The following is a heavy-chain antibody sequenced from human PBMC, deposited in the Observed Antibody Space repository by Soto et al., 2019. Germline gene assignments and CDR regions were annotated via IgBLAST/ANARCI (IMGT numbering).Heavy chain of an antibody. D-gene: IGHD3-9*01. CDR1: GGTFSSYA. CDR2: IIPIFGTA. J-gene: IGHJ6*01. CDR3: AREPLLRFFDWLSPPDYCYGMDV. V-gene: IGHV1-69*13. Sequence: GASVKVSCKASGGTFSSYAISWVRQAPGQGLEWMGGIIPIFGTANYAQKFQGRVTITADESTSTAYMELSSLRSEDTAVYYCAREPLLRFFDWLSPPDYCYGMDVWGQGTTVTVYS.